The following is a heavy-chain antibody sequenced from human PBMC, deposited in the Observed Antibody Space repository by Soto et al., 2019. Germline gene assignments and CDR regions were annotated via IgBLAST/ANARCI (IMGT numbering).Heavy chain of an antibody. D-gene: IGHD3-22*01. Sequence: EVQLVESGGGLVKPGGSLRLSCAASGFTFSSYSMNWVRQAPGKGLEWVSSISSSSSYIYYADSVKGRFTISRDNVKNSLYLQMNSLRAEDTAVYYCARAPYYYDSRGYWAYWGQGTLVTVSS. CDR2: ISSSSSYI. CDR1: GFTFSSYS. J-gene: IGHJ4*02. V-gene: IGHV3-21*01. CDR3: ARAPYYYDSRGYWAY.